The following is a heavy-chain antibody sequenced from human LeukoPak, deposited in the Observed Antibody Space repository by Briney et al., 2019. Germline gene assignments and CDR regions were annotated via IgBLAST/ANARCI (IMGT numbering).Heavy chain of an antibody. CDR2: ISWNSGSI. CDR1: GFTFDDYA. V-gene: IGHV3-9*01. J-gene: IGHJ4*02. D-gene: IGHD6-13*01. Sequence: GGSLRLSCAASGFTFDDYAMHWVRQAPGKGLEWVSGISWNSGSIGYADSVKGRFTISRDNAKNSLYLQMNGLTAEGTALYYCAKVGSTGYYFDFWGQGTLVTVSS. CDR3: AKVGSTGYYFDF.